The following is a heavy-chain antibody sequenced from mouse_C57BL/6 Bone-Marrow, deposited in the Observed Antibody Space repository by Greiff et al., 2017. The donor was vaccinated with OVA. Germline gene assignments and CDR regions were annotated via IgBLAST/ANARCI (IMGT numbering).Heavy chain of an antibody. D-gene: IGHD1-1*01. Sequence: QVQLQQSGAELARPGASVKLSCKASGYTFTSYGISWVKQRTGQGLEWIGEIYPRSGNTYYNEKFKGKATLTADKSSSTAYMELRSLTSEDSAVYFCAREVLFTTVVARYFDVWGTGTTVTVSS. CDR3: AREVLFTTVVARYFDV. CDR1: GYTFTSYG. V-gene: IGHV1-81*01. J-gene: IGHJ1*03. CDR2: IYPRSGNT.